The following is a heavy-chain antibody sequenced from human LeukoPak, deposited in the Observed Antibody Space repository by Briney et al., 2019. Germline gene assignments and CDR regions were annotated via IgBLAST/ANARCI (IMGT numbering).Heavy chain of an antibody. CDR1: GFTFSNAW. Sequence: GGSLRLSCAASGFTFSNAWMSWVRQAPGKGLEWVGRIKSKTDGGTADYAAPVKGRFTISRDDSKNTLYLQMNSLKTEDTAVYYCTTAVGATPRTDYWGQGTLVTVSS. V-gene: IGHV3-15*01. CDR2: IKSKTDGGTA. D-gene: IGHD1-26*01. CDR3: TTAVGATPRTDY. J-gene: IGHJ4*02.